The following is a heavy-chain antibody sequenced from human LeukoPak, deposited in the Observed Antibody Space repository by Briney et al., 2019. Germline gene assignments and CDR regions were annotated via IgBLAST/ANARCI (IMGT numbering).Heavy chain of an antibody. Sequence: SVKVSCKASGGTFSSYAISWVRQAPGQGLEWMGGIIPIFGTANYAQKFQGRVTITADKSTSTAYMELSSLRSEDTAVYYCARAIGQVVAAHAVLGYWGQGTLVTVSS. V-gene: IGHV1-69*06. CDR1: GGTFSSYA. CDR2: IIPIFGTA. CDR3: ARAIGQVVAAHAVLGY. J-gene: IGHJ4*02. D-gene: IGHD2-15*01.